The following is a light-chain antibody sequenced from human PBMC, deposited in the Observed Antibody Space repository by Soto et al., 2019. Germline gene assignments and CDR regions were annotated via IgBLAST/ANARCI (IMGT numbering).Light chain of an antibody. J-gene: IGLJ1*01. V-gene: IGLV3-21*02. CDR2: DDN. Sequence: SYELTQPPSVSVPPAQTARITCGGNTIGSTTVHWYKQSPGQAPVLVVYDDNDRPSGIPERFSGFNSENTATLTITRVEAGDEADYYCQVWNISTDHYVFGTGTKGTVL. CDR1: TIGSTT. CDR3: QVWNISTDHYV.